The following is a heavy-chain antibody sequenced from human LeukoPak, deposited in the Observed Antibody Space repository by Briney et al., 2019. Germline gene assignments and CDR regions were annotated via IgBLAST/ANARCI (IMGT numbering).Heavy chain of an antibody. Sequence: GASVKVSCKASGYTFTSYYMHWVRQAPGQGLEWMGIINPSGGSTSYSEKFLGRITMTRDTSTSTVYMELSSLRSEDTAVYYCARIRDGYNDAYDIWGQGTMVTVSS. V-gene: IGHV1-46*01. CDR2: INPSGGST. CDR3: ARIRDGYNDAYDI. CDR1: GYTFTSYY. J-gene: IGHJ3*02. D-gene: IGHD5-24*01.